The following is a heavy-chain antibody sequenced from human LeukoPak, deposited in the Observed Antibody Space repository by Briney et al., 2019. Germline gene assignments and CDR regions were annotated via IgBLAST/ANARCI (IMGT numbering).Heavy chain of an antibody. CDR1: GYTLTELS. Sequence: ASEKVSCKVSGYTLTELSMHWVRHAPGKGLEWMGGFDPEDGETIYAQKFQGRVTMTEDTSTDTAYMEMSSLRSEDTAVYYCATADGDYFLDYWGQRTRVSVSS. J-gene: IGHJ4*02. CDR2: FDPEDGET. CDR3: ATADGDYFLDY. V-gene: IGHV1-24*01. D-gene: IGHD4-17*01.